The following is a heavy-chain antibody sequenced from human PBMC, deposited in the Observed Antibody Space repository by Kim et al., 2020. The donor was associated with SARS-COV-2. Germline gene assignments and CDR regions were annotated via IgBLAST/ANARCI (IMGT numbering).Heavy chain of an antibody. V-gene: IGHV1-46*01. Sequence: ASVKVSCKTSGYTFTNYYLHWVRQAPGQGLEWMGMLNPSGGSPAYAQIFQGRVTMTRDTSTTTLYMELSSLTSEDTAVYYGSRSVLIAGAGWGLDYWGPGTLVTVSS. CDR1: GYTFTNYY. CDR2: LNPSGGSP. D-gene: IGHD6-13*01. CDR3: SRSVLIAGAGWGLDY. J-gene: IGHJ4*02.